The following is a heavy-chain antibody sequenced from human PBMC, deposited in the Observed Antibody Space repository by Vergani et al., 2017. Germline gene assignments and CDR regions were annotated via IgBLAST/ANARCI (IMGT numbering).Heavy chain of an antibody. J-gene: IGHJ4*02. D-gene: IGHD1-1*01. CDR1: EYSFGHYW. Sequence: EVELVHSGPEMRKPGVSLKISCKGSEYSFGHYWIGGVRQMPGKGLEWMGIIYPADSDTRYSPSFQGQVTISADKSISTAFLQWDSLKASDTALYYCARHTTYTDSWGQGTLVTVSS. CDR2: IYPADSDT. V-gene: IGHV5-51*01. CDR3: ARHTTYTDS.